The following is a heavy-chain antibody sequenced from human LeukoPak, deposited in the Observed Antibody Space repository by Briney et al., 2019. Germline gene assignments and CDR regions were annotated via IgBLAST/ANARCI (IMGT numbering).Heavy chain of an antibody. CDR2: IYYSGST. CDR3: ARGLRGTMIPWLRDYYTDV. Sequence: SETLSLTCTVSGGSISSSSYYWGWIRQPPGKGLEWIGSIYYSGSTYYNPSLKSRVTISVDTSKNQFSLKLSSVTAADMAVYYCARGLRGTMIPWLRDYYTDVWGQGILVTVSS. D-gene: IGHD3-22*01. V-gene: IGHV4-39*07. CDR1: GGSISSSSYY. J-gene: IGHJ4*02.